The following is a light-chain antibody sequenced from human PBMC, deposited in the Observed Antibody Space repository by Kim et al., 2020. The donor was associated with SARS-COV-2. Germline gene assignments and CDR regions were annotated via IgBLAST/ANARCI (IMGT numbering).Light chain of an antibody. CDR3: QQYHSSPPT. J-gene: IGKJ1*01. CDR1: LYINDW. V-gene: IGKV1-5*01. Sequence: ASVGDRVTITCRADLYINDWLACYQQKPGKAPKALIHDASRLESGVPSRFSGSVSGTEFTLTISSLQPEDFATYYCQQYHSSPPTFGRGTKVDIK. CDR2: DAS.